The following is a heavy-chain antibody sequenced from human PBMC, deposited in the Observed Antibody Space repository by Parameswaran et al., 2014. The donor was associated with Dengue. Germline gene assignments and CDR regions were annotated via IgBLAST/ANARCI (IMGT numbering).Heavy chain of an antibody. V-gene: IGHV4-31*02. D-gene: IGHD2-2*01. CDR2: IYYSGST. CDR3: ARFPIVVVPAATLSYYYYGMDV. Sequence: WIRQPPGKGLEWIGYIYYSGSTYYNPSLKSRVTISVDTSKNQFSLKLSSVTAADTAVYYCARFPIVVVPAATLSYYYYGMDVWGQGTTVTSP. J-gene: IGHJ6*02.